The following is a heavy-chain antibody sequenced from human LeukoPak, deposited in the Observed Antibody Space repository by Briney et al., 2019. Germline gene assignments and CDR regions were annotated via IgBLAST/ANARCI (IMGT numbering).Heavy chain of an antibody. Sequence: GRSLRLSCAASGFIFSSYSMQWVRPPPGKGLEWVGFMSKSGENTFYGEFVKGRFTISRDNSQNTLYLQMNSLRPEDTAVYYWAKGGASVTRYVDYWGQGTLVTVSS. CDR1: GFIFSSYS. CDR2: MSKSGENT. J-gene: IGHJ4*02. D-gene: IGHD4-17*01. V-gene: IGHV3-30-3*02. CDR3: AKGGASVTRYVDY.